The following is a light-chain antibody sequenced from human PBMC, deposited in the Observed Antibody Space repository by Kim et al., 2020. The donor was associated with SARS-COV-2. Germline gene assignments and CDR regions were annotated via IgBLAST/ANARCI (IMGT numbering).Light chain of an antibody. CDR3: QQYSSSPAT. V-gene: IGKV3-20*01. CDR2: GAS. Sequence: EIVLSQSPGTLSLSPGERATLSCRTSQTVTSNYLAWYQQKPGQAPRLLIYGASSRATGIPDRFSGSGSGTDFTLTISRLEPEDVEVYYCQQYSSSPATFGQGTKVDIK. CDR1: QTVTSNY. J-gene: IGKJ1*01.